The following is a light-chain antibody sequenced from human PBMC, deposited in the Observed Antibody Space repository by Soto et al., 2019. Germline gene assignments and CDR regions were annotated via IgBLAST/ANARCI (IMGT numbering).Light chain of an antibody. J-gene: IGLJ1*01. Sequence: LTQPASVSGSPGQSITISCTGTSSDVGGYNYVSWYQQPPGKAPKLMIYDVSNRPSGVSNRFSGSKSGNTASLTISGLQAEDEADYYCSSYTSSSTRVFGTGTKVTVL. CDR3: SSYTSSSTRV. CDR1: SSDVGGYNY. CDR2: DVS. V-gene: IGLV2-14*01.